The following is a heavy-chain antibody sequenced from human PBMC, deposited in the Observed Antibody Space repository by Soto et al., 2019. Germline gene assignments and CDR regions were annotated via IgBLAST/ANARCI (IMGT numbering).Heavy chain of an antibody. CDR2: ISGSGGST. V-gene: IGHV3-23*01. Sequence: GGSLRLSCAASGFTFSSYAMSWVRQAPGKGLEWVSAISGSGGSTYYADSVKGRFTISRDNSKNTLYLQMNSLRAEDMAVYYCARDLASTTIPNYWGQGTLVTVSS. D-gene: IGHD4-17*01. CDR1: GFTFSSYA. CDR3: ARDLASTTIPNY. J-gene: IGHJ4*02.